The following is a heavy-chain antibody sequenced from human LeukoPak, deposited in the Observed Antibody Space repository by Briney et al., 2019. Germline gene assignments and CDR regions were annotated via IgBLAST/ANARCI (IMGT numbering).Heavy chain of an antibody. D-gene: IGHD3-10*01. J-gene: IGHJ6*02. CDR2: IYPGDSDT. Sequence: GESLKISCKGSGYSFTSYWIGWVRQMPGKGLEWMGIIYPGDSDTRYSPSFQGQVTISADKSISTAYLQWSSLKASDTAMYYCARHSYGSGSYYKPYYYYGMDVWGQGTTVTASS. CDR1: GYSFTSYW. V-gene: IGHV5-51*01. CDR3: ARHSYGSGSYYKPYYYYGMDV.